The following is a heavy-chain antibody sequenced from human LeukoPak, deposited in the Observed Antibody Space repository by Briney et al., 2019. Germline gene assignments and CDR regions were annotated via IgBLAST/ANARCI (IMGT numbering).Heavy chain of an antibody. D-gene: IGHD3-10*01. Sequence: PGGSLRLSCAASGFSFSTYSMNWVRQAPGKGLEWVSYITSSSNIYYADSVKGRFTISRDNAKNSLYLQMNSLRDEDTAVYYCARINMVRGVISPPDHWGQGTLVTVSS. CDR3: ARINMVRGVISPPDH. CDR2: ITSSSNI. V-gene: IGHV3-48*02. CDR1: GFSFSTYS. J-gene: IGHJ4*02.